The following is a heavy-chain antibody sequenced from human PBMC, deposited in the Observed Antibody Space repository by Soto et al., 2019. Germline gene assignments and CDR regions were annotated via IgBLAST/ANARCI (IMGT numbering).Heavy chain of an antibody. CDR1: GFTFSSYG. D-gene: IGHD6-19*01. Sequence: QVQLVESGGGVVQPGRSLRLSCAASGFTFSSYGMHWVRQAPGKGLEWVALTSYDGSNKYYADSVKGRFTISRDNSKNTLYLQMNRLRAEDTGLYYWAKDPYSSGWYGDYWGQGTLVTVSS. J-gene: IGHJ4*02. CDR3: AKDPYSSGWYGDY. V-gene: IGHV3-30*18. CDR2: TSYDGSNK.